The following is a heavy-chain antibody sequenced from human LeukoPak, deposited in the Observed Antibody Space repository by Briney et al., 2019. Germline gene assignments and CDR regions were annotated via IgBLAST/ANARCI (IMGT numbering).Heavy chain of an antibody. Sequence: PSQTLSLTCTVSGGSISSGGYYWSWIRQHPGKGLEWIGYIYYSGSTYYNPSLKSRVTISVDTSKNQFSLKLSSVTAADTAVYYCARETRTMVRGLSAVWGQGTTVTVSS. D-gene: IGHD3-10*01. CDR2: IYYSGST. CDR1: GGSISSGGYY. CDR3: ARETRTMVRGLSAV. J-gene: IGHJ6*02. V-gene: IGHV4-31*03.